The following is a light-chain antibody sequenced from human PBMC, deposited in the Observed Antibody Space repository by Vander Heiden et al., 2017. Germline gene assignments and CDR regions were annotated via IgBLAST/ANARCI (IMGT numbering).Light chain of an antibody. Sequence: IQMTQSPSSLSASVGDRVTITCRASQGIKNYLGWYQQKPGKAPNLLIYAASSLQSGVPSRFSGSGSGTDFTLIISSLQPEDFATYYCLQDYSYPRTFGQGTKVDIK. CDR1: QGIKNY. J-gene: IGKJ1*01. CDR2: AAS. V-gene: IGKV1-6*01. CDR3: LQDYSYPRT.